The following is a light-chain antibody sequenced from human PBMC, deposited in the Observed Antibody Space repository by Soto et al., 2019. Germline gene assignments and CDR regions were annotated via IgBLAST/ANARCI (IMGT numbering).Light chain of an antibody. CDR2: AAS. J-gene: IGKJ2*01. Sequence: DLQMTQSPSSLSASVGDTVTITCRASQSISVHLHWYQQKPGKVPKLLIYAASNLQSGVPSSFSGSGSETDFALTISSLQPEDFATYYCQQSYITPYTFGQGTKLQIK. V-gene: IGKV1-39*01. CDR3: QQSYITPYT. CDR1: QSISVH.